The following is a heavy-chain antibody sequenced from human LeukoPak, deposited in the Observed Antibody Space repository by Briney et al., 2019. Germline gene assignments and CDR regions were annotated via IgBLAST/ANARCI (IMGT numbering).Heavy chain of an antibody. CDR2: WYYDGRT. Sequence: SEALSLTCTVSGGSFSSSSYYWAWIRRPLGKGLEWLGSWYYDGRTFYNPSLQSRVTVSVDTSKNQFSLKLSSVTAADTAVYYCARHSSGSYLFYDEENYFDYWGQGTLVTVSS. D-gene: IGHD3-10*01. V-gene: IGHV4-39*01. CDR3: ARHSSGSYLFYDEENYFDY. CDR1: GGSFSSSSYY. J-gene: IGHJ4*02.